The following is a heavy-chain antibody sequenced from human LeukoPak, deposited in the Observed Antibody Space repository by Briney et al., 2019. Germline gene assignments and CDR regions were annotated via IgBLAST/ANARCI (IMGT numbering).Heavy chain of an antibody. CDR3: TREVGSGWYTGSVY. V-gene: IGHV3-20*04. J-gene: IGHJ4*02. CDR1: GFTFDDYG. CDR2: INWKGGST. D-gene: IGHD6-19*01. Sequence: GGSLRLSCAASGFTFDDYGTSWVRQAPGKGLEWVSGINWKGGSTGYADSVKGRFTISRDNAKNSLYLQMNSLRAEDTALYYCTREVGSGWYTGSVYWGQGTLVTVSS.